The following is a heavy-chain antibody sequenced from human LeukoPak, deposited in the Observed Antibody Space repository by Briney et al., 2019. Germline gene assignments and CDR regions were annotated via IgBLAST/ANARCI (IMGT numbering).Heavy chain of an antibody. V-gene: IGHV4-34*01. CDR1: GGSFSGYY. Sequence: SETLSLTCAVYGGSFSGYYWSWIRQPPGKGLEWIGEINHSGSTNYNPSLKSRVTISVDTSKNQFSLKLSSVTAADTAAYYCARGPVTIFGVVKYNWFDPWGQGTLVTVSS. CDR2: INHSGST. D-gene: IGHD3-3*01. CDR3: ARGPVTIFGVVKYNWFDP. J-gene: IGHJ5*02.